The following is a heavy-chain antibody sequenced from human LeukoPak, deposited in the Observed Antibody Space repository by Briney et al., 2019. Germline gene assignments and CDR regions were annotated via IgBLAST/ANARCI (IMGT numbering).Heavy chain of an antibody. V-gene: IGHV1-2*02. CDR3: ARETYATPYYYYGMDV. CDR2: INPNSGGS. Sequence: ASVKVSCKASGYTFTGYYMHWVRQAPGQGLEWMGWINPNSGGSNYAQKFQGRVTMTRDTSISTAYMELSRLRSDDTAVYYCARETYATPYYYYGMDVWGQGTTVTVSS. CDR1: GYTFTGYY. J-gene: IGHJ6*02. D-gene: IGHD2-8*01.